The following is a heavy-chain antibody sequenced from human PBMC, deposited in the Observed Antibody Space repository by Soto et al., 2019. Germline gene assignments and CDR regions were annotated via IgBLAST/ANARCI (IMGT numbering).Heavy chain of an antibody. CDR2: ISWNSGSI. CDR3: AKDMSSSWYPEYYYGMDV. D-gene: IGHD6-13*01. V-gene: IGHV3-9*01. J-gene: IGHJ6*02. CDR1: GLTFDDYA. Sequence: GGSLRLSCAASGLTFDDYAMHWVRQAPGKGLEWVSGISWNSGSIGYADSVKGRFTISRDNAKNSLYLQMNSLRAEDTALYYCAKDMSSSWYPEYYYGMDVWGQGTTVTVSS.